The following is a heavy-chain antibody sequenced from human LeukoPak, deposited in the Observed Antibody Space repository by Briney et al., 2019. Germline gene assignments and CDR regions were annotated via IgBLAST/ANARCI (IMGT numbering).Heavy chain of an antibody. Sequence: PGRSLRLSCAASGFTFDDYAMHWVRQAPGKGLEWVSGISWNSGSIGYADSVKGRFTISRDNAKNSLYLQMNSLRAEDTALYYCAKEYVGYNGSYYVYWGQGTLVTVSS. D-gene: IGHD1-26*01. CDR1: GFTFDDYA. J-gene: IGHJ4*02. CDR3: AKEYVGYNGSYYVY. CDR2: ISWNSGSI. V-gene: IGHV3-9*01.